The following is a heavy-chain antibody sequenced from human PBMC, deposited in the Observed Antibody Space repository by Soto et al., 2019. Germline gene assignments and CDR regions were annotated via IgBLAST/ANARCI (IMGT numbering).Heavy chain of an antibody. CDR2: ISAYNGNT. J-gene: IGHJ4*02. CDR1: GYTFTSYG. V-gene: IGHV1-18*01. Sequence: QVQLVQSGAEVKKPGASVKVSCKASGYTFTSYGISWVRQAPGQGLEWMGWISAYNGNTNYAQKLQGRVTMTTDTSTSTAYMELRSLRSYDTAVYYCARSRPSEWELLRFDYWGQGTLVTVSS. D-gene: IGHD1-26*01. CDR3: ARSRPSEWELLRFDY.